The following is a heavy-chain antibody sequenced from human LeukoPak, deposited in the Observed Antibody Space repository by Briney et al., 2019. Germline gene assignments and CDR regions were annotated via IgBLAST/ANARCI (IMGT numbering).Heavy chain of an antibody. J-gene: IGHJ4*02. CDR2: ISYDGSNK. CDR3: ARGEYYYDSSGYPSDY. D-gene: IGHD3-22*01. CDR1: GFTFSSYA. V-gene: IGHV3-30-3*01. Sequence: GGSLRLSCAASGFTFSSYAMHWDRQAPGKGLEWVAVISYDGSNKYYADSVKGRFTISRDNSKNTLYLQMNSLRAEDTAVYYCARGEYYYDSSGYPSDYWGQGTLVTVSS.